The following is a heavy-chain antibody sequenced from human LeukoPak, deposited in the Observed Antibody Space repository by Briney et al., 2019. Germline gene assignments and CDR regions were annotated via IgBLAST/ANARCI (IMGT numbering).Heavy chain of an antibody. CDR3: ARDSGNHYDQLDC. D-gene: IGHD1-26*01. CDR2: ISVGGSRT. Sequence: GGSLRLSCAASGFTFSSYSMNWVRQAPGKGLEWVSYISVGGSRTSYADSVQGRFIMSRNDAKNSVYLQMNSLRDEDTAVYYCARDSGNHYDQLDCWGQGTLVTVSS. J-gene: IGHJ4*02. V-gene: IGHV3-48*02. CDR1: GFTFSSYS.